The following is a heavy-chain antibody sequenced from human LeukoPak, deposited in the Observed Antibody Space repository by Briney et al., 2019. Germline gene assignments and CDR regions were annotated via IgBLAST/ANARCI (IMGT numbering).Heavy chain of an antibody. CDR1: GYSISSGYY. CDR2: IYHSGST. Sequence: TSETLSLICAVSGYSISSGYYWGWIRQPPGKGLEWIGSIYHSGSTYYNPSLKSRVTISVDTSKNQFSLKLSSVTAADTAVYYCARHPFEYSSSSSDYFDYWGQGTLVTVSS. J-gene: IGHJ4*02. D-gene: IGHD6-6*01. CDR3: ARHPFEYSSSSSDYFDY. V-gene: IGHV4-38-2*01.